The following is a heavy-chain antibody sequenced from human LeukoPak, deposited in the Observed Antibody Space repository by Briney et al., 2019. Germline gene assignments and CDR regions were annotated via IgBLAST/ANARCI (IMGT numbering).Heavy chain of an antibody. CDR2: ISGRSDGP. CDR1: GFSFSSYS. V-gene: IGHV3-23*01. D-gene: IGHD4-23*01. J-gene: IGHJ4*02. CDR3: AKDPLNYGGHYFDD. Sequence: GGSLRLSCAASGFSFSSYSMHWVRQAPGKGLEWVSSISGRSDGPYYADSVKGRFTTSRDNSKSTMYPQINNVRAEDAAVYYCAKDPLNYGGHYFDDWGQGTRVTVSS.